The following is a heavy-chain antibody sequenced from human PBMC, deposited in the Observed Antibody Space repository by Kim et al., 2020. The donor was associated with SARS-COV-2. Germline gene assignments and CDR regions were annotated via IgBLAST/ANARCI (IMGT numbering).Heavy chain of an antibody. Sequence: GGYLRLSCAASGFTFSSYSMNWVRQDPGKGLEWVSSISSSSSYIYYADSVKGRFTISRDNAKNSLYLQMNSLRAEDTAVYYCARFRNPGMATIDYWGQGTLVTVSS. V-gene: IGHV3-21*01. CDR3: ARFRNPGMATIDY. J-gene: IGHJ4*02. CDR2: ISSSSSYI. CDR1: GFTFSSYS. D-gene: IGHD5-12*01.